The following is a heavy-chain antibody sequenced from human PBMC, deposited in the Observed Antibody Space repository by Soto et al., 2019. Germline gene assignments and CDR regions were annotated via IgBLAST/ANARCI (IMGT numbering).Heavy chain of an antibody. CDR2: STGSSSYI. CDR3: ARVRRDGYNSLYSIAFDL. CDR1: GFTFSTYR. D-gene: IGHD1-1*01. J-gene: IGHJ3*01. V-gene: IGHV3-21*01. Sequence: EVQLVEFGGGLVKPGGSLRLSCAASGFTFSTYRMNWVRQAPGKGLEWVSSSTGSSSYIYYADSVKGRFTISRDNAKNSLYLQMNSLRAENTAVYYRARVRRDGYNSLYSIAFDLWGQGTMVTVS.